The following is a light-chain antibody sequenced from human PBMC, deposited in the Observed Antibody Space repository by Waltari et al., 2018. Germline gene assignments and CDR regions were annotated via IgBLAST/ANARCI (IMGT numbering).Light chain of an antibody. CDR1: QNVKSNE. CDR3: QQYGTPLT. Sequence: EIVLTQSPGTLSLSPGDRATLSCRASQNVKSNELAWYQQKPGQAPRLLIYDTSSRATGVPDSFSGSGSGTHFILTISRLEPEDFVLYYCQQYGTPLTFGGGTKVEIK. CDR2: DTS. J-gene: IGKJ4*01. V-gene: IGKV3-20*01.